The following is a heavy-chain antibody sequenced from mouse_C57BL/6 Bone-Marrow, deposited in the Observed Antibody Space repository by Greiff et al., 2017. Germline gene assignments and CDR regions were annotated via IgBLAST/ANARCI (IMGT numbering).Heavy chain of an antibody. Sequence: EVKLMESGPGLVKPSQSLSLTCSVTGYSITSGYYWNWIRQFPGNKLEWMGYISYDGSNNYNQSLKNRISITRDPSKNQFFLKLNSVTTEDTATYYCARGYYDWYFDVWGTGTTVTVSS. CDR3: ARGYYDWYFDV. CDR2: ISYDGSN. D-gene: IGHD2-3*01. CDR1: GYSITSGYY. V-gene: IGHV3-6*01. J-gene: IGHJ1*03.